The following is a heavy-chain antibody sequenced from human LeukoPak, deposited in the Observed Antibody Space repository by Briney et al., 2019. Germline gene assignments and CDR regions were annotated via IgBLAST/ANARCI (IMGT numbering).Heavy chain of an antibody. J-gene: IGHJ4*02. D-gene: IGHD5-12*01. CDR3: ASPSWRY. CDR2: IYYSGST. Sequence: SETLSLTCTVSGGSIGSSSYYWSWIRQPPGKGLEWIGYIYYSGSTYYNPSLKSRVTISVDTSKNQFSLKLSSVTAADTAVYYCASPSWRYWGQGTLVTVSS. CDR1: GGSIGSSSYY. V-gene: IGHV4-30-4*01.